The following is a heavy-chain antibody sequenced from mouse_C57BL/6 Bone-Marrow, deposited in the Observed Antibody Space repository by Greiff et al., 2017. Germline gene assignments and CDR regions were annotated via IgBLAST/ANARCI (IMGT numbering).Heavy chain of an antibody. J-gene: IGHJ2*01. CDR2: ISDGGSYT. Sequence: EVKLMESGGGLVKPGGSLTLSCAASGFTFSSYAMSWVRQTPEKRLEWVATISDGGSYTYYPDNVKGRVTLSRDNAKNNLYLQMSHLKSEDTAIYYGARVYKVTPRLDYWGQGTTLTGSA. CDR3: ARVYKVTPRLDY. D-gene: IGHD2-3*01. CDR1: GFTFSSYA. V-gene: IGHV5-4*03.